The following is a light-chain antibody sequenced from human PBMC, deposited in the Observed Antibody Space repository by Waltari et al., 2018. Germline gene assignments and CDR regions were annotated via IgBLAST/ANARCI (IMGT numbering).Light chain of an antibody. Sequence: DIVLTQSPATLSLSPGERATLSCRASQSVSGYLAWYQQKPGQAPRLLIYDASKRATDIPARFSGSGSGTDFTHTISSLEPEDFAVYYCQQRENWPRTFGQGTKVEIK. CDR1: QSVSGY. V-gene: IGKV3-11*01. J-gene: IGKJ2*01. CDR2: DAS. CDR3: QQRENWPRT.